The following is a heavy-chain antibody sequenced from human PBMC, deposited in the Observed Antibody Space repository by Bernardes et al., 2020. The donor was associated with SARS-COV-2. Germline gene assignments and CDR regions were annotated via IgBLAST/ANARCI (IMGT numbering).Heavy chain of an antibody. V-gene: IGHV4-59*01. J-gene: IGHJ3*01. CDR1: GYSITSSY. D-gene: IGHD3-22*01. CDR2: IYFTGRT. CDR3: SRGYAYYYDTTGNYPYVSFDV. Sequence: SETLSLTCTVSGYSITSSYWGWVRQPPGKGLEWVGDIYFTGRTNYNPSLKSRLTISVATSKKMFSLNLRTVAAADTAVYYCSRGYAYYYDTTGNYPYVSFDVWGQGTTVTVSS.